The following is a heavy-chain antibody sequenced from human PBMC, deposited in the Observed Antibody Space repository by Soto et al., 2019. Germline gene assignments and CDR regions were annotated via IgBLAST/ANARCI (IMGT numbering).Heavy chain of an antibody. Sequence: ASVKVSCKASGYTFTSYEISLVRQAPRQGLEWMGWISAYNGNTNYAQKLQGRVTMTTDTSTSTAYMELRSLRSDDTAVYYCASVVGSFFDILNGNDYWGQGASVTVSS. V-gene: IGHV1-18*01. J-gene: IGHJ4*02. CDR1: GYTFTSYE. CDR3: ASVVGSFFDILNGNDY. CDR2: ISAYNGNT. D-gene: IGHD3-9*01.